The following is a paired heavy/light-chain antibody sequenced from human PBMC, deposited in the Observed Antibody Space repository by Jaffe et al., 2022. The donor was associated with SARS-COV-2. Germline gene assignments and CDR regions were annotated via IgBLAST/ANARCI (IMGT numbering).Light chain of an antibody. CDR2: AAS. CDR3: LQNNRYPLT. Sequence: DIQMTQSPSSLSASVGDRVTITCRASQDIRDDLGWYQQKPGKAPERLIYAASSLQSGVPSRFSGSGSGTEFTLTISSLQPEDFAAYYCLQNNRYPLTFGGGTNVEIQ. J-gene: IGKJ4*01. V-gene: IGKV1-17*01. CDR1: QDIRDD.
Heavy chain of an antibody. Sequence: QLQLQESGPGLVKPSETLSLSCTVSGGSINSASYYWAWIRQPPGKGLEWIGNIYYSGNTYYNPSLKSRVTISVDTSRKQFFLKLNSVTAADTAVYYCARQSISARVAGLDYWGQGTLVTVSS. CDR1: GGSINSASYY. J-gene: IGHJ4*02. CDR2: IYYSGNT. V-gene: IGHV4-39*01. CDR3: ARQSISARVAGLDY. D-gene: IGHD6-19*01.